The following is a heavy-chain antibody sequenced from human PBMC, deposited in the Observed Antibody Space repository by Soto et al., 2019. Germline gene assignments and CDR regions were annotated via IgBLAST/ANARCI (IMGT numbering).Heavy chain of an antibody. CDR3: AKALSEPITGTLVIGY. CDR2: ISYDGSNK. V-gene: IGHV3-30*18. CDR1: GFTFSSYG. D-gene: IGHD1-7*01. Sequence: QVQLVESGGGVVQPGRSLRLSCAASGFTFSSYGMHWVRQAPGKGLEWVAVISYDGSNKYYADSVKGRFTISRDNSKNTLYLQMNSLIAEDTAVYYCAKALSEPITGTLVIGYWGQGTLVTVSS. J-gene: IGHJ4*02.